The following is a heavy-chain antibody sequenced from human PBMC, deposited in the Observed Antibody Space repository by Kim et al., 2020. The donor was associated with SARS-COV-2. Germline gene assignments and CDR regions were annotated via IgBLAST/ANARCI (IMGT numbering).Heavy chain of an antibody. V-gene: IGHV3-21*01. CDR1: GFTFSSYS. CDR2: ISSRSSYI. J-gene: IGHJ6*02. CDR3: ARVNNYYGMDV. Sequence: GGSLRLSCVASGFTFSSYSMNWVRQAPGKGLEWVSSISSRSSYIYYADSVKGRFTISRDNAKNSLYLQMNSLRAEDTAVYYCARVNNYYGMDVWGQGTTVTVSS.